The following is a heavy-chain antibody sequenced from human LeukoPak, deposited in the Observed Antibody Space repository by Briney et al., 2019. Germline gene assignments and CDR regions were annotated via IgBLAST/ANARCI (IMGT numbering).Heavy chain of an antibody. D-gene: IGHD5-18*01. Sequence: GSLRLSCAASGFTVSSNYMSWVRQAPGKGLEWVSIIYSGGSTYYADSVKGRFTISRDNARNSLYLQMNSLRADDAAVYYCAREPTSMGSDYWGQGTLVTVSS. J-gene: IGHJ4*02. V-gene: IGHV3-53*01. CDR1: GFTVSSNY. CDR2: IYSGGST. CDR3: AREPTSMGSDY.